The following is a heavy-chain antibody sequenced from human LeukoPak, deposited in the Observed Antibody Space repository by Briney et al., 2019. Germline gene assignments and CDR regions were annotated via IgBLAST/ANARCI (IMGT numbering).Heavy chain of an antibody. D-gene: IGHD3-22*01. CDR1: GFTFSSYA. V-gene: IGHV3-23*01. CDR3: AKCGGYYYDSSGYYGDYWYFDL. Sequence: GGSLRLSCAASGFTFSSYAMSWVRQAPGKGLEWVSGISASGGSTFYADSVKGRFAISRDNSMNTLYLQMNSLRAEDTAVYFCAKCGGYYYDSSGYYGDYWYFDLWGRGTLVTVS. CDR2: ISASGGST. J-gene: IGHJ2*01.